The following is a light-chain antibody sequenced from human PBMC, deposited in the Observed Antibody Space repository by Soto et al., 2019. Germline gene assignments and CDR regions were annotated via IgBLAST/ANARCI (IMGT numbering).Light chain of an antibody. V-gene: IGKV3-20*01. CDR2: GAS. J-gene: IGKJ1*01. CDR3: QKYNNWPQK. CDR1: QSLSSSS. Sequence: EIVLTQSPVTLSMSPGEIATLSCSASQSLSSSSLAWYQQKPGQAPRLLISGASSRAADIPDRFSGSGSGTDFTLTISSLQSEDFAVYYCQKYNNWPQKFGQGTKVDIK.